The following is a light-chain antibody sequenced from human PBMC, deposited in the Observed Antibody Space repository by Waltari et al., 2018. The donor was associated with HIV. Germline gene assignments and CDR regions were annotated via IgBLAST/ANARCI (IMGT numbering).Light chain of an antibody. J-gene: IGLJ3*02. V-gene: IGLV2-14*03. Sequence: QSALTQPASVSGSPGQSITLPSTGTISDVRLSTYVSWYQRQPDKAPNLMMYDVNNRPAGVSNRFSGSKSGNTSSLTISGLQAEDEADYYCSSYTSSSTRVFGGGTKVTVL. CDR3: SSYTSSSTRV. CDR1: ISDVRLSTY. CDR2: DVN.